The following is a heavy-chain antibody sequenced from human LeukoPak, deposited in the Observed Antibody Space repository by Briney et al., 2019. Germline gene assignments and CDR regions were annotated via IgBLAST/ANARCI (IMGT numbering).Heavy chain of an antibody. Sequence: PSQTLSLTCTVSGGFISSGGYSWSWIRQHPGQGLEWIGYIYYSGSTYYNPSLKSRVTISVDTSKNQFSLKLSSVTAADTAVYYCARSNYDFWSGYSYYYGMDVWGQGTTVTVSS. D-gene: IGHD3-3*01. CDR2: IYYSGST. V-gene: IGHV4-31*03. J-gene: IGHJ6*02. CDR1: GGFISSGGYS. CDR3: ARSNYDFWSGYSYYYGMDV.